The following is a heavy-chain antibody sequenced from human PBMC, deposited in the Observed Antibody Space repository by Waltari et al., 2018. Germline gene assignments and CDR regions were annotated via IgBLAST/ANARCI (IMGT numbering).Heavy chain of an antibody. D-gene: IGHD6-6*01. CDR3: AREGAIAARLLDY. CDR2: IYYSGST. J-gene: IGHJ4*02. Sequence: QLQLQESGPGLVKPSETLSLTCTVSGGSISSSSYYWGWIRQPPGKGLEGIGSIYYSGSTYYNPSLKSRVTISLDTSKNQFSLKLSSVTAADTAVYYCAREGAIAARLLDYWGQGTLVTVSS. V-gene: IGHV4-39*07. CDR1: GGSISSSSYY.